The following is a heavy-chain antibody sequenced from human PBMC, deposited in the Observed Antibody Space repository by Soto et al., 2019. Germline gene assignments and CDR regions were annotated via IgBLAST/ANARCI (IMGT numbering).Heavy chain of an antibody. Sequence: PSETLSLTCTVSGGSISSGDYYWSWIRQHPGKGLEWIGYIYYSGSAYYNPSLKSRVTISVDTSKNQFSLKLSSVTAADTAVYYCAREYHSRANWFDPWGQGTLVTVSS. CDR2: IYYSGSA. J-gene: IGHJ5*02. V-gene: IGHV4-31*03. CDR1: GGSISSGDYY. D-gene: IGHD2-2*01. CDR3: AREYHSRANWFDP.